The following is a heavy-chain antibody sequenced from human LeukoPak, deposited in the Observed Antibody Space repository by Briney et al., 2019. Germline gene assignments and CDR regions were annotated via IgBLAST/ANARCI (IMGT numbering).Heavy chain of an antibody. V-gene: IGHV1-69*13. CDR3: ARGGLSGYVFDY. D-gene: IGHD5-12*01. CDR1: GGTFSSYA. J-gene: IGHJ4*02. Sequence: SVKVSCKASGGTFSSYAISWVRQAPGQGLEWMGGIIPIFGTANYAQKFQGRVTITADESTSTAYMELSSLRSEDTAVYYCARGGLSGYVFDYWGQGTLVTVSS. CDR2: IIPIFGTA.